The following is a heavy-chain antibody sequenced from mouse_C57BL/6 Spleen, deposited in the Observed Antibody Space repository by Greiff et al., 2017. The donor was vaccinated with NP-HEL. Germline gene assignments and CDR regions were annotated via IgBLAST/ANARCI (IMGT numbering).Heavy chain of an antibody. CDR1: GYTFTSYW. CDR2: IDPSDSDT. D-gene: IGHD2-2*01. CDR3: ARGMVTTPGGFAY. Sequence: VQLQQSGAELVRPGSSVKLSCKASGYTFTSYWMHWVKQRPIQGLEWIGNIDPSDSDTHFNQKFKDKATLTVDKSSSTAYMQLSSLTSEDSAVYYCARGMVTTPGGFAYWGQGTLVTVSA. J-gene: IGHJ3*01. V-gene: IGHV1-52*01.